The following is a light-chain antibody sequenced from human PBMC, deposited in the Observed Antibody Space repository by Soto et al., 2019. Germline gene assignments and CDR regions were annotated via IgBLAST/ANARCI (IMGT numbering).Light chain of an antibody. CDR3: QQYGRSATFT. Sequence: EIVMTQSPATLSVSPGERATLSCRASQSVSSNLAWYQQKPGQAPRLLIHDASTRATGIPARFSGSVSGTDFTLTISRLEPEDFAVYYCQQYGRSATFTFGPGTKVDI. CDR1: QSVSSN. J-gene: IGKJ3*01. V-gene: IGKV3-15*01. CDR2: DAS.